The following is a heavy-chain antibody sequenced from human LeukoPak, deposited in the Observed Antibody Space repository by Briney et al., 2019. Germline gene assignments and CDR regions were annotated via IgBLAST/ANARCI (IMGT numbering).Heavy chain of an antibody. CDR3: ARIPVAKTFDY. CDR1: GXSVSSGSYY. V-gene: IGHV4-61*01. D-gene: IGHD6-19*01. Sequence: PSETLSLTCTVSGXSVSSGSYYWSWVRQPPGKGLEWIGFIDYTGSANYNPSLRSRVTISVDTSKNQFSVRVMSVTAADTAVYYCARIPVAKTFDYWGQGTLVTVSS. CDR2: IDYTGSA. J-gene: IGHJ4*02.